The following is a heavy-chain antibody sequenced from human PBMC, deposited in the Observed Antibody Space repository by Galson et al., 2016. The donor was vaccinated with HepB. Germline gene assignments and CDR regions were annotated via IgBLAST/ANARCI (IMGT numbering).Heavy chain of an antibody. CDR3: ARGFLQRTLDL. J-gene: IGHJ4*02. CDR2: ISGSGQNT. Sequence: SLRLSCAASGFTFSSYAMSWVRQAPGKGLEWISSISGSGQNTYYRDSVEGRFTSSRDNSKNTLYLQMNSLRAEDSGVYYCARGFLQRTLDLWGQGTLISVSS. V-gene: IGHV3-23*01. CDR1: GFTFSSYA. D-gene: IGHD2/OR15-2a*01.